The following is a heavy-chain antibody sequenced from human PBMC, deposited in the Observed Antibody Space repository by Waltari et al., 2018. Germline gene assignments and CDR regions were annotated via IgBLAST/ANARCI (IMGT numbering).Heavy chain of an antibody. D-gene: IGHD5-18*01. CDR2: IYPAGST. Sequence: DVQLVESGGGLVPPGGSLRLACAASGFPVSSTHMRWVRQAPVKGLDWVAVIYPAGSTYNADSVVGRFTISRDISQNTVHLQMNNVRPDDTAVYYCARARDEYTASVFFDHWGQGTLVTVSS. V-gene: IGHV3-66*01. CDR3: ARARDEYTASVFFDH. J-gene: IGHJ4*02. CDR1: GFPVSSTH.